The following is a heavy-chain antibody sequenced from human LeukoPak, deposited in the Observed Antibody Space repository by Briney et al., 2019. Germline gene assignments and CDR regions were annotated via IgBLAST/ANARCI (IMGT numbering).Heavy chain of an antibody. CDR2: ISSGTTNI. CDR1: GFTFSNYI. D-gene: IGHD3-3*01. CDR3: ARGQTFGVVLDS. V-gene: IGHV3-21*01. Sequence: PGGSLRLSCAASGFTFSNYIMNWVRQAPGKGLEWVSSISSGTTNIYYAGSVRGRFTISRDNAKNSLYLQMNSLRAEDTAVYYCARGQTFGVVLDSWGQGTLVTVSS. J-gene: IGHJ4*02.